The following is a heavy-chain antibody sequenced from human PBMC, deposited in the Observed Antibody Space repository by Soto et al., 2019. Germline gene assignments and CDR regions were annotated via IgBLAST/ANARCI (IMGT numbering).Heavy chain of an antibody. Sequence: GGSLRLSCAASGFTFSSYAMSWVRQAPGKGLEWVSAISGSGGSTYHADSVKGRFTISRDNSKNTLYLQMNSLRAEDTAVYYCAKDLNHGAVAGGGYWGQGTLVTVSS. D-gene: IGHD6-19*01. CDR2: ISGSGGST. V-gene: IGHV3-23*01. CDR1: GFTFSSYA. J-gene: IGHJ4*02. CDR3: AKDLNHGAVAGGGY.